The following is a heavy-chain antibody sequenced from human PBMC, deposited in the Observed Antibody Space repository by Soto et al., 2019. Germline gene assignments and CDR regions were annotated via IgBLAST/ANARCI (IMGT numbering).Heavy chain of an antibody. D-gene: IGHD6-19*01. CDR2: IYYSGST. V-gene: IGHV4-39*01. CDR1: GGSISSSSYY. Sequence: SETLSLTCTVSGGSISSSSYYWGWIRQPPGKGLEWIGSIYYSGSTYYNPSLKSRVTISVDTSKNQFSLKLSSVTAADTAVYYCARHNSFLADFDYWGQGTLVTVSS. CDR3: ARHNSFLADFDY. J-gene: IGHJ4*02.